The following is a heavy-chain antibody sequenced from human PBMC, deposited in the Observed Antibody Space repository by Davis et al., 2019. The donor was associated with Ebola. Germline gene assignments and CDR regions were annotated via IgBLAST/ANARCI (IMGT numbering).Heavy chain of an antibody. CDR1: GFIFSDLV. CDR3: AKELVAVSGKFYYGMDV. Sequence: GESLKISCAASGFIFSDLVMHWVRQAPGKGLEWVANIWSDGNNKYYADSVKGRFTISRDNSQKTVYLQMNSLRVEDTAVYYCAKELVAVSGKFYYGMDVWGQGTTVTVSS. V-gene: IGHV3-33*06. CDR2: IWSDGNNK. D-gene: IGHD6-19*01. J-gene: IGHJ6*02.